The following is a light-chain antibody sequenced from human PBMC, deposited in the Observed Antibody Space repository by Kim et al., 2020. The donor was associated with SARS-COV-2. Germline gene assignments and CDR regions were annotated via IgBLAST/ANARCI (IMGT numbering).Light chain of an antibody. V-gene: IGKV1-9*01. Sequence: SASVGDRVTITCRASQGISSYLAWYQQKPGEAPELLIFAASTLRSGVPSRFSGSGSGTDFTLTISSLQPDDFATYYCQQLDSYPPTFGRGTKVEI. CDR2: AAS. CDR1: QGISSY. J-gene: IGKJ4*02. CDR3: QQLDSYPPT.